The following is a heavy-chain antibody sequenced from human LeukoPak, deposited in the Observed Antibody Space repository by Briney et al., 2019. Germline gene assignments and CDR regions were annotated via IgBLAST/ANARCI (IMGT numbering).Heavy chain of an antibody. J-gene: IGHJ3*02. Sequence: GGSLRLSCAASGFTFSSYEMNWVRQAPGKGLEWVSYISSSGSTIYYADSVKGRFTISRDNAKNSLYLQMNSLRAEDTALYYCAKDRIVVVTQYAFDIWGQGTMVTVSS. CDR2: ISSSGSTI. CDR3: AKDRIVVVTQYAFDI. V-gene: IGHV3-48*03. CDR1: GFTFSSYE. D-gene: IGHD3-22*01.